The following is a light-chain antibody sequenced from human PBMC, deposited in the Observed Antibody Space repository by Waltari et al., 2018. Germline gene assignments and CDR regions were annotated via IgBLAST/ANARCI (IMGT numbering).Light chain of an antibody. CDR2: KAS. CDR3: QHFITYPRT. Sequence: MTQSPATLSASVGDRVTITCRASQSISPWLAWYQQKPGKAPKLLISKASSLESGVPSRFSGSGSGTLFTLTISSLQSDDFATYYCQHFITYPRTFGQGTKVEIK. V-gene: IGKV1-5*03. J-gene: IGKJ1*01. CDR1: QSISPW.